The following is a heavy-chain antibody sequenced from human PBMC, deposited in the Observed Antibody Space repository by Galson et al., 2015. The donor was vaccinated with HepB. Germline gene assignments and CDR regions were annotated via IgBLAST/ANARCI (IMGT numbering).Heavy chain of an antibody. D-gene: IGHD1-26*01. Sequence: SLRLSCAASGFTFSNYGMHWVRQAPGKGLEWVAVISYDGSNKYYADSVKGRFTISRDNSKNTLYLQMNSLRAEDTAVYYCAKDATRATVGSSFDYWGQGTLVTVSS. J-gene: IGHJ4*02. CDR3: AKDATRATVGSSFDY. V-gene: IGHV3-30*18. CDR2: ISYDGSNK. CDR1: GFTFSNYG.